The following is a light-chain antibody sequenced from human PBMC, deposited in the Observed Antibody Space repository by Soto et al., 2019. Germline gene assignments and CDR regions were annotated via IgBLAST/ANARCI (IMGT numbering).Light chain of an antibody. CDR1: SSDIGAFNY. V-gene: IGLV2-14*01. CDR3: SSYTTAFFYV. Sequence: QSVLTQPASVSGSPGQSITISCTGSSSDIGAFNYVAWYQQHPGKAPKLIIHGVTNRPSGVSSRFSGSKSDYTASLTISGLQAEEEADYDCSSYTTAFFYVFGPGTKLTVL. CDR2: GVT. J-gene: IGLJ1*01.